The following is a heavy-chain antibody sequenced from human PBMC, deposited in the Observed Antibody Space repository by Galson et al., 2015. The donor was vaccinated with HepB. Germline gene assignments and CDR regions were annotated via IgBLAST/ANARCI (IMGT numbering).Heavy chain of an antibody. CDR3: AAEAGGSSWLFDY. D-gene: IGHD6-13*01. Sequence: SVKVSCKASGFTFTSSAVQRVRQARGQRLEWIGWIVVGSGNTNYAQKFQERVTITRDMSTSTAYMELSSLRSEDTAVYYCAAEAGGSSWLFDYWGQGTLVTVSS. V-gene: IGHV1-58*01. CDR2: IVVGSGNT. CDR1: GFTFTSSA. J-gene: IGHJ4*02.